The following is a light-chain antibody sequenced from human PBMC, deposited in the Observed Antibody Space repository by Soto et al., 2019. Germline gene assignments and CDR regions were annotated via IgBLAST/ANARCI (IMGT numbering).Light chain of an antibody. CDR3: QTWGSGTQVV. V-gene: IGLV4-69*01. CDR2: VNSDGSQ. J-gene: IGLJ2*01. CDR1: SGHSSYA. Sequence: QSVLTQSPSASASLGASVKLTCTLSSGHSSYAIAWHQQQPEKGPRYLMRVNSDGSQNKGDGIPDRFSGSSSGAERYLTISSLQSEDEADYYCQTWGSGTQVVFGGGTKLTVL.